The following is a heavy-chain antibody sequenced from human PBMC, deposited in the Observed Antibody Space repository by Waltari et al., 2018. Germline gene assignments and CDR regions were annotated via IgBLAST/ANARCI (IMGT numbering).Heavy chain of an antibody. CDR1: GVTFSSYA. Sequence: QVQLVQSGAEVKKPGSSVKVSCKASGVTFSSYAISWVRPAPGPGLEWMGGIIPIFGTANYAQKFQGRVTITADESTSTAYMELSSLRSEDTAVYYCARATIVVVTAIPNWYFDLWGRGTLVTVSS. V-gene: IGHV1-69*01. CDR2: IIPIFGTA. J-gene: IGHJ2*01. CDR3: ARATIVVVTAIPNWYFDL. D-gene: IGHD2-21*02.